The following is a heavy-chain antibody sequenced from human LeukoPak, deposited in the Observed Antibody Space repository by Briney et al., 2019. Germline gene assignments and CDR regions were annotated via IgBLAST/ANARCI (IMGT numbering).Heavy chain of an antibody. J-gene: IGHJ4*02. Sequence: VGSLRLSCAASGFTLSSYAMSWVRQAPGKGLEWVSAISGSGGSTYYADSVKGRVTISRDNSKNTLYLQMKRLRAENTAVYYCAKETSSNGVLTGRDHFDYRGQGTMVTVSS. CDR2: ISGSGGST. V-gene: IGHV3-23*01. D-gene: IGHD3-9*01. CDR3: AKETSSNGVLTGRDHFDY. CDR1: GFTLSSYA.